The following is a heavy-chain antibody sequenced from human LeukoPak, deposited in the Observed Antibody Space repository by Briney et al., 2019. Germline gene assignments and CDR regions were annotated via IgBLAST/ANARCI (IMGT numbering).Heavy chain of an antibody. Sequence: LETLSLTCTVSGGSISSYYWSWIRQPPGKGLEWIGYIYYSGSTNYNPSLKSRVTISVDTSKNQFSLKLSSVTAADTAVYYCARTTEAHSWRTRYYDYYMDVWGKGTTVTVSS. D-gene: IGHD6-13*01. J-gene: IGHJ6*03. CDR2: IYYSGST. V-gene: IGHV4-59*01. CDR3: ARTTEAHSWRTRYYDYYMDV. CDR1: GGSISSYY.